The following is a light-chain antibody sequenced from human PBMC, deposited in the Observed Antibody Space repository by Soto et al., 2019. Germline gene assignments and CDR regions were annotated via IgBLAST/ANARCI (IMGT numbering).Light chain of an antibody. V-gene: IGLV2-8*01. CDR2: EVD. CDR3: SSYAGSNTPLYV. J-gene: IGLJ1*01. CDR1: SSDVGGYDY. Sequence: QSVLTQPPSASGSPGQSVTISCTGTSSDVGGYDYVSWYQQHPGEAPKLIIYEVDKRPSGVPDRFSGSKSGNTASLTVSGLQAEDEADYYCSSYAGSNTPLYVFGTGTKATVL.